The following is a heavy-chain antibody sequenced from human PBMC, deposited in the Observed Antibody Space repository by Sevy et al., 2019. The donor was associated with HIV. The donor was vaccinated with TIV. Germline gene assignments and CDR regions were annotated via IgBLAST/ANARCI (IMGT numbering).Heavy chain of an antibody. Sequence: GGSLRLSCAASGFTFSSYAMHWVRQAPGKGLEWVAVISYDGSNKYYADSVKGRFTISRDNSKNTLYLQMNSLRAEDTAVYYCARDGGYYDSCGYYWVWGQGTLVTVSS. CDR1: GFTFSSYA. CDR2: ISYDGSNK. V-gene: IGHV3-30-3*01. J-gene: IGHJ4*02. CDR3: ARDGGYYDSCGYYWV. D-gene: IGHD3-22*01.